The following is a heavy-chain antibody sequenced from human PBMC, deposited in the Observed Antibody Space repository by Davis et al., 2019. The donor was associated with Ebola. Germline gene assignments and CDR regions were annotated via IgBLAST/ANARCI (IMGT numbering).Heavy chain of an antibody. V-gene: IGHV1-18*01. CDR3: VKDFWSDDPGY. CDR2: SYPSNGNT. D-gene: IGHD3-3*01. CDR1: GYTFTSYG. Sequence: ASVKVSCKASGYTFTSYGITWVRQAPGQGLEWIGWSYPSNGNTHYAQKLRGRVTMTTDTSTSTAYMELRSLRNDDTAMYYCVKDFWSDDPGYWGQGTLVTVSS. J-gene: IGHJ4*02.